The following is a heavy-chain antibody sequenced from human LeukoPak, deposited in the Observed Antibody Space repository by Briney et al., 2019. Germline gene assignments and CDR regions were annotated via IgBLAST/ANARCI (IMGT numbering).Heavy chain of an antibody. D-gene: IGHD3-10*01. Sequence: ASVKVSCKASGYTFTGYYMHWVRQAPGQGLEWMGWINPNSGGTNYAQKFQGWVTMTRDTSISTAYMELSRLRSDDTAVYYCARGSGSGSYYNDYWGQGTLVTVSS. CDR2: INPNSGGT. CDR1: GYTFTGYY. V-gene: IGHV1-2*04. CDR3: ARGSGSGSYYNDY. J-gene: IGHJ4*02.